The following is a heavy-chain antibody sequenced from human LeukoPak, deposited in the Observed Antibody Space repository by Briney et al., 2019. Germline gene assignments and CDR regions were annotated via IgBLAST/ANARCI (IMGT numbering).Heavy chain of an antibody. J-gene: IGHJ5*02. CDR2: INPNSDGT. CDR1: GFTFSSYG. D-gene: IGHD2-15*01. Sequence: GRSLRLSCAASGFTFSSYGMHWVRQAPGQGLEWMGWINPNSDGTNYAQKLQGRVTMTTDTSTSTAYMELRSLRSDDTAVYYCARADSSYCSGGSCWFDPWGQGTLVTVSS. V-gene: IGHV1-18*01. CDR3: ARADSSYCSGGSCWFDP.